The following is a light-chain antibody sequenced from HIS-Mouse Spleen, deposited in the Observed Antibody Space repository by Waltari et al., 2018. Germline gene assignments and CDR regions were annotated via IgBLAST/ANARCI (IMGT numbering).Light chain of an antibody. V-gene: IGLV2-14*01. J-gene: IGLJ3*02. CDR2: EVS. CDR3: SSYTSSSTRV. CDR1: SSGGGGYNY. Sequence: QSALTQPASVSGSPGQSITISCTGTSSGGGGYNYVSWYQQHPGKAPKLMIYEVSNRPSGVSNRFSGSKSGNTASLTISGLQAEDEADYYCSSYTSSSTRVFGGGTKLTVL.